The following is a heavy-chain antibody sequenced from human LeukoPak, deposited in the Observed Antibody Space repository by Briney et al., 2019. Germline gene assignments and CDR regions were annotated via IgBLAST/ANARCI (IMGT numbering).Heavy chain of an antibody. CDR2: ISKNSDDI. J-gene: IGHJ4*02. CDR3: ARVRPGYYCDY. CDR1: GFTFSIYS. V-gene: IGHV3-21*05. Sequence: GGSLRLSCVASGFTFSIYSMNWVRQAPGKGLEWVSYISKNSDDIYNADSVRGRFTISRDNAKNSLYLQVNSLRAEDTAVYYCARVRPGYYCDYWGQGILVTVSS.